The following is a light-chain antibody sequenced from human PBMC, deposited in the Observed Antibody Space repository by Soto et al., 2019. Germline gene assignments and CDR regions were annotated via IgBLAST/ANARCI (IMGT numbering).Light chain of an antibody. CDR3: QQYKSYPPT. Sequence: DIKMTQSPSTLSASVGDRVTVTCRASQSISSWLAWYQQKPGKAPTLLIYKASTLESGVPSRFSGSGSGTEFTLTISSLQPDDSAAYYCQQYKSYPPTFGQGTKVDIK. V-gene: IGKV1-5*03. CDR1: QSISSW. CDR2: KAS. J-gene: IGKJ1*01.